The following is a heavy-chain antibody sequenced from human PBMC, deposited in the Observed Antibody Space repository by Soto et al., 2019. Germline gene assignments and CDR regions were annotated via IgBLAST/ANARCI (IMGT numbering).Heavy chain of an antibody. J-gene: IGHJ6*02. CDR2: ISWDGGST. CDR3: AKDGVEGSGGTPYYYYGMDV. V-gene: IGHV3-43D*03. CDR1: GFTFDDYA. D-gene: IGHD2-15*01. Sequence: GGSLRLSCAASGFTFDDYAMHWVRQAPGKGLEWVSLISWDGGSTYYADSVKGRFTISRDNSKNSLYLQMNSLRAEDTAVYYCAKDGVEGSGGTPYYYYGMDVWGQGTTVTVSS.